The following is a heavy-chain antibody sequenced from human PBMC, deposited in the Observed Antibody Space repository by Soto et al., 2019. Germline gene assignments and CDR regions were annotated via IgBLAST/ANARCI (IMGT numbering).Heavy chain of an antibody. CDR3: AKDRARYCGGGSCYSIFDY. Sequence: QVQLVESGGGVVQPGRSLRLSCAASGFTFSSYGMHWVRQAPGKGLEWVAVISYDGSNNYYADSVKGRFTISRDNSKNTLYLQMNSLRAEDTAVYYCAKDRARYCGGGSCYSIFDYWGQGALVTVSS. D-gene: IGHD2-15*01. J-gene: IGHJ4*02. V-gene: IGHV3-30*18. CDR1: GFTFSSYG. CDR2: ISYDGSNN.